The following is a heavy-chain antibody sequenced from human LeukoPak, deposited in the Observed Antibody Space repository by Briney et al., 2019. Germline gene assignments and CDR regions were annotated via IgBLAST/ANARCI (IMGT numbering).Heavy chain of an antibody. D-gene: IGHD5-12*01. CDR2: ISSDGNSK. CDR3: VSPTADYPFLYYFDS. V-gene: IGHV3-30*09. J-gene: IGHJ4*02. CDR1: GFGFSSYS. Sequence: GGSLRLSCAASGFGFSSYSIHWVRQAPGKGLEWVAVISSDGNSKNFALSVKGRFAISRDNSKNTLFLQMNNLRSEDTALYYCVSPTADYPFLYYFDSWGQGTLVTVSS.